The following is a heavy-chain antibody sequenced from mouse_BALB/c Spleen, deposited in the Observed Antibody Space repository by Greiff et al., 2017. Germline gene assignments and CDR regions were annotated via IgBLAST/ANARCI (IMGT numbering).Heavy chain of an antibody. Sequence: QVQLKQSGAELMKPGASVKISCKATGYTFSSYWIEWVKQRPGHGLEWIGEILPGSGSTNYNEKFKGKATFTADTSSNTAYMQLSSLTSEDSAVYYCARGYYGIPFAYWGQGTLVTVAA. J-gene: IGHJ3*01. V-gene: IGHV1-9*01. CDR2: ILPGSGST. CDR3: ARGYYGIPFAY. D-gene: IGHD2-1*01. CDR1: GYTFSSYW.